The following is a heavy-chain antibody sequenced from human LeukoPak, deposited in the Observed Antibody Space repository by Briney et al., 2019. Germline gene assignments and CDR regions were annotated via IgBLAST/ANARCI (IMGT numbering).Heavy chain of an antibody. CDR1: GFTFSDYY. Sequence: GGSLRLSCVASGFTFSDYYMSWIRQAPGKGLEWVSYISSSGSTIYYADSVKGRFPISRDNAKNSLYLQMNSLRAEDTAVYYCAGGVDTGYYYYYMDVWGKGTTVTVSS. J-gene: IGHJ6*03. CDR3: AGGVDTGYYYYYMDV. V-gene: IGHV3-11*01. D-gene: IGHD5-18*01. CDR2: ISSSGSTI.